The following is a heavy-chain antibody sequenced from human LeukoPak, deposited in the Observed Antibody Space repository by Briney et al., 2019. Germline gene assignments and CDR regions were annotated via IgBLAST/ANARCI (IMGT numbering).Heavy chain of an antibody. CDR3: ARVVSSANYYYYYMDV. Sequence: GGSLRLSCAASGFTVSSNYMSWVRQAPGKGLEWVSVIYSGGSTYYADSVKGRFTISRDNSKNTLYLQRNSLRAEDTAVYYCARVVSSANYYYYYMDVWGKGTTVTVSS. CDR1: GFTVSSNY. D-gene: IGHD6-6*01. V-gene: IGHV3-53*01. J-gene: IGHJ6*03. CDR2: IYSGGST.